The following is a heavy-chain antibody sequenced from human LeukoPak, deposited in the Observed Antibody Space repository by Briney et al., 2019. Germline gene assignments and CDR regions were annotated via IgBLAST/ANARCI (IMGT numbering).Heavy chain of an antibody. CDR1: GFTFDDYA. Sequence: PGRSLRLSCAASGFTFDDYAMHWVRQAPGKGLEWVSGISWNSGSIGYADSVKGRFTISGDNAKNSLYLQMNSLRAEDMALYYCAKDIEEMATYYFDYWGQGTLVTVSS. CDR2: ISWNSGSI. J-gene: IGHJ4*02. V-gene: IGHV3-9*03. CDR3: AKDIEEMATYYFDY. D-gene: IGHD5-24*01.